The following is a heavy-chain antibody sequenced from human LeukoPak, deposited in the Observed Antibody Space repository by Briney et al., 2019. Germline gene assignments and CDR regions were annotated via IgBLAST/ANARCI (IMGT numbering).Heavy chain of an antibody. V-gene: IGHV4-39*01. Sequence: SETLSLTCTVSGGSISSSSYYWGRIRLPPGKGLEWIGSISYSGSTYYNPSLKSRVTISVDTSKNQFSLKLSSVTAADTAVYYCAISVDSLLNFDYWGQGTLVTVSS. CDR3: AISVDSLLNFDY. CDR2: ISYSGST. J-gene: IGHJ4*02. D-gene: IGHD3-22*01. CDR1: GGSISSSSYY.